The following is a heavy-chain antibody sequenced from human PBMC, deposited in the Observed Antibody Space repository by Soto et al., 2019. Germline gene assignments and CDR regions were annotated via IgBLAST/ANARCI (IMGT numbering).Heavy chain of an antibody. D-gene: IGHD6-13*01. J-gene: IGHJ5*02. CDR3: TRHFGIAAAGTAPNWFDP. V-gene: IGHV3-73*02. Sequence: EVQLVESGGGLVQPGGSLKLSCAASGFTFSGSAMHWVRQASGKGLEWVGRIRSKANSYATAYAASVKGRFTISRDDSKNTAYLQMNSLKTEDTAVDYCTRHFGIAAAGTAPNWFDPWGQGTLVTVSS. CDR1: GFTFSGSA. CDR2: IRSKANSYAT.